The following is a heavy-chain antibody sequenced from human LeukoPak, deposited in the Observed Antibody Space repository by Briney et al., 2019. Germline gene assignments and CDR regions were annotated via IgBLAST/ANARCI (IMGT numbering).Heavy chain of an antibody. CDR2: IYYSGST. CDR1: GGSISSGDYY. V-gene: IGHV4-30-4*01. D-gene: IGHD4-17*01. J-gene: IGHJ6*02. CDR3: ARNGDSSEWYYYGMDV. Sequence: SQTLSLTCTVSGGSISSGDYYWSWIRQPPGKGLEWIGYIYYSGSTYYNPSLKSRVTISVDTSKNQLSLKLSSVTAADTAVYYCARNGDSSEWYYYGMDVWGQGTTVTVSS.